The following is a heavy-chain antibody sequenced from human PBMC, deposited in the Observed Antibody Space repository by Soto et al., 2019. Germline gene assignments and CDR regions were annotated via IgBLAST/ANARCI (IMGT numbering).Heavy chain of an antibody. CDR3: ARGYNWNPAHYGMDV. V-gene: IGHV4-4*02. CDR1: GGSISSSNW. CDR2: IYHSGST. Sequence: QVQLQESGPGLVKPSGTLSLTCAVSGGSISSSNWWSRVRQPPGKGLEWIGEIYHSGSTNYNPSLKSRVTISVDKSKNQFSLKLSSVTAADTAVYYSARGYNWNPAHYGMDVWGQGTTVTVSS. D-gene: IGHD1-20*01. J-gene: IGHJ6*02.